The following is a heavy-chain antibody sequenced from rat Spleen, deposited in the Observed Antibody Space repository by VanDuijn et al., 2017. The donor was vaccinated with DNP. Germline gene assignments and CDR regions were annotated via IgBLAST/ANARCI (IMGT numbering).Heavy chain of an antibody. V-gene: IGHV3-1*01. J-gene: IGHJ4*01. D-gene: IGHD1-4*01. Sequence: EVLLQESGPGLVKPSQSLSLTCSVTGYSITSNYWAWIRKFPGNKMEWMGYISYSGYTGYNPSLKSRISITRDTSKNQFFLQVNSVTTEDTATYYCARSGLPGLRDVMDAWGQGASVTVSS. CDR1: GYSITSNY. CDR3: ARSGLPGLRDVMDA. CDR2: ISYSGYT.